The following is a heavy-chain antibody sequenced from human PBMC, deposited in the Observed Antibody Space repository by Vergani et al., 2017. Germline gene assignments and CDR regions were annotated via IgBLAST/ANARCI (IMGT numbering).Heavy chain of an antibody. V-gene: IGHV5-51*01. Sequence: EVQLVQSGAEVKKPGESLNISCQISGYSFTNYRIGWVRQMPGKGLEWMGIIHPADSDTRYSPSFQGQVTISVDKSISTAYLQRSSLRASDSAMYYCARLYGRDSSGSKYFDYWGQGTLVTVSS. CDR3: ARLYGRDSSGSKYFDY. J-gene: IGHJ4*02. CDR1: GYSFTNYR. D-gene: IGHD3-22*01. CDR2: IHPADSDT.